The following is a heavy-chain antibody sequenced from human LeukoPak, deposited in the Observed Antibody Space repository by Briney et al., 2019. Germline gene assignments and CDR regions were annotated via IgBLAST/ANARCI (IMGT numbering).Heavy chain of an antibody. D-gene: IGHD3-10*01. CDR1: GFAFSSYE. V-gene: IGHV3-48*03. Sequence: GGSLRLSCAASGFAFSSYEMNWVRQAPGKGLEWVSYISSSGSTIYYADSVKGRFTISRDNAKNSLYLQMNSLRAEDTAVYYCARGIWFGEGYYFYMDVWGKGTTVTISS. CDR2: ISSSGSTI. CDR3: ARGIWFGEGYYFYMDV. J-gene: IGHJ6*03.